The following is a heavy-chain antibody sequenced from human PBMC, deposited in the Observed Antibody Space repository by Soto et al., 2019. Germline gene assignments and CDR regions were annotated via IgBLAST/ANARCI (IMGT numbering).Heavy chain of an antibody. CDR3: ARPPLPGYSIHFNS. J-gene: IGHJ4*02. CDR1: GYIFIDYW. CDR2: VYPRDSDT. V-gene: IGHV5-51*01. D-gene: IGHD2-15*01. Sequence: GESLKISCKASGYIFIDYWIGWVRQMPGKGLEWMGIVYPRDSDTRYSPSFQGQVTISADRSTGTAFLQWRSLKASDTALYYCARPPLPGYSIHFNSWGQGALVTVSS.